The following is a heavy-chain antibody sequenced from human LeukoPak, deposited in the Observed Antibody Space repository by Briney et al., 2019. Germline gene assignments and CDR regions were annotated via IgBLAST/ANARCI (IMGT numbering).Heavy chain of an antibody. CDR3: ARGLVIAAAVFYFDY. Sequence: PSETLSLTCTVSGGSISSSSYYWGWIRQPPGKGLEWIGEINHSGSTNYNPSLKSRVTISVDTSKNQFSLKLSSVTAADTAVYYCARGLVIAAAVFYFDYWGQGTLVTVSS. D-gene: IGHD6-13*01. J-gene: IGHJ4*02. CDR2: INHSGST. V-gene: IGHV4-39*07. CDR1: GGSISSSSYY.